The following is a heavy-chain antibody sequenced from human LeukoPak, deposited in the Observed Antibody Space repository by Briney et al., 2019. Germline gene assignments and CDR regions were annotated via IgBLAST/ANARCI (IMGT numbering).Heavy chain of an antibody. D-gene: IGHD1-14*01. CDR2: IYYSGST. CDR3: ARDRNPFDY. J-gene: IGHJ4*02. V-gene: IGHV4-59*01. Sequence: SETLSLTCTVSGGSISSYYWSWIRQPPGKGLERIGYIYYSGSTNYNPSLKSRVTISVDTSKNQLSLKLSSVTAADTAVYYCARDRNPFDYWGQGTLVTVSS. CDR1: GGSISSYY.